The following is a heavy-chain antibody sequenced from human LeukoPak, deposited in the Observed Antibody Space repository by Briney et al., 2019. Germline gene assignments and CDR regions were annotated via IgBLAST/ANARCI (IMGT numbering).Heavy chain of an antibody. J-gene: IGHJ4*02. CDR1: GGTFSSYA. Sequence: SVKVSCKASGGTFSSYAISWVRQATGQGLEWMGWMNPNSGNTGYAQKFQGRVTMTRNTSISTAYMELSSLRSEDTAVYYCARGLYAVAGTVDYWGQGTLVTVSS. D-gene: IGHD6-19*01. V-gene: IGHV1-8*02. CDR3: ARGLYAVAGTVDY. CDR2: MNPNSGNT.